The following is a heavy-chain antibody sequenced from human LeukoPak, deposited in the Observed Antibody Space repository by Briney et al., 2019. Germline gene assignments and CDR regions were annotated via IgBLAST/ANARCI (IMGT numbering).Heavy chain of an antibody. J-gene: IGHJ6*03. CDR2: IYSGGST. D-gene: IGHD3-3*01. V-gene: IGHV3-53*01. Sequence: PGGSLRLSCAASGFTVSSNYMSWVRQAPGKGLEWVSVIYSGGSTYYAGSVKGRFTISRDNSKNTLYLQMNSLRAEDTAVYYCARAESPHYDFWSGYYRSRYYYMDVWGKGTTVTVSS. CDR1: GFTVSSNY. CDR3: ARAESPHYDFWSGYYRSRYYYMDV.